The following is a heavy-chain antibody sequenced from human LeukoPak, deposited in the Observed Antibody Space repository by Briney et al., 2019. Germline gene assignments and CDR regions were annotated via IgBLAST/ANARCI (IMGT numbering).Heavy chain of an antibody. CDR3: AKDPTNYDILTGYPDY. CDR2: IRYDGSNK. V-gene: IGHV3-30*02. Sequence: PGGSLRLSCAASGSMFTHHGMHWVRQAPGKGLEWVAFIRYDGSNKYYADSVKGRFTISRDNSKNTLYLQMNSLRAEDRAVYYCAKDPTNYDILTGYPDYWGQGTLVTVSS. CDR1: GSMFTHHG. J-gene: IGHJ4*02. D-gene: IGHD3-9*01.